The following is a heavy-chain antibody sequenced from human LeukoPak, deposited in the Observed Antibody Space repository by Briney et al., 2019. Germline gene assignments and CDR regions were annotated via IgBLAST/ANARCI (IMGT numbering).Heavy chain of an antibody. V-gene: IGHV4-4*07. Sequence: SETLSLTCTVSGGSISSYYWSWIRQPAGKGLEWIGRIYTSGSTNYSPSLKSRVTMSVDTSKNQFSLKLSSVTAADTAVYYCAREAPGVVVVAATLYYFDYWGQGTLVTVSS. CDR3: AREAPGVVVVAATLYYFDY. CDR2: IYTSGST. J-gene: IGHJ4*02. D-gene: IGHD2-15*01. CDR1: GGSISSYY.